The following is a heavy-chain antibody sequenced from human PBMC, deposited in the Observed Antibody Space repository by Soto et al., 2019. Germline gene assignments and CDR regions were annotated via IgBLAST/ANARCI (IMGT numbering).Heavy chain of an antibody. Sequence: GGSLRLSCAASGFSFSRYGIHWVRQTPGKGLEWVAVIWYDGSNQYYADFVKGRFTISRDNFKNMAFLQLSSLRAEDTAVYYCARDSKLDSSGYYYGDYFDYWGQGTLVTVSS. CDR2: IWYDGSNQ. D-gene: IGHD3-22*01. CDR1: GFSFSRYG. V-gene: IGHV3-33*01. J-gene: IGHJ4*02. CDR3: ARDSKLDSSGYYYGDYFDY.